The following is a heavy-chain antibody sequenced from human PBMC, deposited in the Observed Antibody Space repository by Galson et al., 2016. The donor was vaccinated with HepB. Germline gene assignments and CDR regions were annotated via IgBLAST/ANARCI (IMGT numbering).Heavy chain of an antibody. CDR1: GYTFSTYD. CDR2: IIPVFGTP. J-gene: IGHJ4*02. CDR3: VRSWTTVVTPGPFDY. Sequence: SVKVSCKASGYTFSTYDISWVRRTPGQGLEWVGGIIPVFGTPKYAQKFQGRVTITADTSTSTAYMELSSLRSGDTAAYYCVRSWTTVVTPGPFDYWGQGTLLTVSS. V-gene: IGHV1-69*06. D-gene: IGHD4-23*01.